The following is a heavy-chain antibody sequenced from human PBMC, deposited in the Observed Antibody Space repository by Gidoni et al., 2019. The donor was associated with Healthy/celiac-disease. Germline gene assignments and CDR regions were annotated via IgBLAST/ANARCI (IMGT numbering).Heavy chain of an antibody. CDR3: ARGDIVVVVAASDAFDI. J-gene: IGHJ3*02. V-gene: IGHV4-34*01. D-gene: IGHD2-15*01. CDR2: INHSGST. Sequence: QVQLQQCGAGLLKPSETLSLTSAAYGGSFSGYYWSWIRQPPGKGLEWIGEINHSGSTNYNTSLKSRVTISVDTSKNQFSLKLSSVTAADTAVYYCARGDIVVVVAASDAFDIWGQGTMVTVSS. CDR1: GGSFSGYY.